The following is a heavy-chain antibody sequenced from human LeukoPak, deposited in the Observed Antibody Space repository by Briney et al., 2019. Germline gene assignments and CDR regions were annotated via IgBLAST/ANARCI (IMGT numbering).Heavy chain of an antibody. J-gene: IGHJ5*02. CDR3: TRLAYCGGDCLDP. D-gene: IGHD2-21*01. V-gene: IGHV4-31*03. CDR2: IYYSGST. CDR1: GGSISSGVYY. Sequence: SQTLSLTCTVSGGSISSGVYYWSWIRQHPGKGLEWIGYIYYSGSTYYNPSLKSRVTISVDTSKNQFSLKLSSVTAADTAVYYCTRLAYCGGDCLDPWGQGTLVTVSS.